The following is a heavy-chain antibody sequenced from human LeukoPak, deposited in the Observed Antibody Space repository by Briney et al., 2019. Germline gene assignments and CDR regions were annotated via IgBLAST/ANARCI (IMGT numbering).Heavy chain of an antibody. CDR3: ARVRSSWYYFDY. CDR2: ISSSSSYI. Sequence: GGSLRLSCAASGFTFSSYSMNWVRQAPGKGLEWVSSISSSSSYIYYADSVKGRFTISRDNAKNSLYLQMNSLRAEDAAVYYCARVRSSWYYFDYWGQGTLVTVSS. J-gene: IGHJ4*02. D-gene: IGHD6-13*01. CDR1: GFTFSSYS. V-gene: IGHV3-21*01.